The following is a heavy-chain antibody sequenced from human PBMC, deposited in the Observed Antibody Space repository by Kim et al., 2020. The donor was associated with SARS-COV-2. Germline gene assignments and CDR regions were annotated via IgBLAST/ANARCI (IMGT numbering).Heavy chain of an antibody. CDR2: INHSGST. Sequence: SETLSLTCAVYGGSFSGYYWSWIRQPPGKGLEWIGEINHSGSTNYNPSLKSRVTISVDTSKNQFSLKLSSVTAADTAVYYCARREELLWFGESMMGFDYWGQGTLVTVSS. CDR3: ARREELLWFGESMMGFDY. D-gene: IGHD3-10*01. J-gene: IGHJ4*02. CDR1: GGSFSGYY. V-gene: IGHV4-34*01.